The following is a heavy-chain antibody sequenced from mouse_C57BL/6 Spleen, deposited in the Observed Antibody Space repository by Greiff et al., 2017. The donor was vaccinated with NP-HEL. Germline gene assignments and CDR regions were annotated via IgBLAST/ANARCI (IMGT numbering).Heavy chain of an antibody. CDR1: GYTFTEYT. CDR2: FYPGSGSI. J-gene: IGHJ2*01. V-gene: IGHV1-62-2*01. CDR3: ARHEGYDSHFDD. Sequence: VQRVESGAELVKPGASVKLSCKASGYTFTEYTIHWVKQRSGQGLEWIGWFYPGSGSIKYNEKFKDKATLTADKSSSTVYMELSRLTSEDSAVYFCARHEGYDSHFDDWGQGTTLTVSS. D-gene: IGHD2-4*01.